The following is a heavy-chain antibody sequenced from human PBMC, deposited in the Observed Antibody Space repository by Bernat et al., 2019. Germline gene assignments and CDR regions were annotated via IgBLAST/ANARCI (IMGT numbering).Heavy chain of an antibody. V-gene: IGHV4-30-2*01. J-gene: IGHJ4*02. CDR1: GGSINSGGYS. Sequence: QLQLQESGSGLVKPSQTLSLTCAVSGGSINSGGYSWSWIRQPPGKGLEWIGYIYHSGSTYYNPSLKSRVTISVDRSKNQFSLKLSSVTAADTAVYYCAGWGSTVPWGYWGQGTLVTVSS. CDR3: AGWGSTVPWGY. D-gene: IGHD3-16*01. CDR2: IYHSGST.